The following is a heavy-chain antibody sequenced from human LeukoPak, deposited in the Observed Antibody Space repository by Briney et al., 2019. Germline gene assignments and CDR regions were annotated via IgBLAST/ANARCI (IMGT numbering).Heavy chain of an antibody. CDR1: GFTFSNYW. V-gene: IGHV3-7*01. D-gene: IGHD5-12*01. J-gene: IGHJ4*02. CDR3: VRDGGVSGYDLLDY. CDR2: INQDGSKE. Sequence: GGSLRLSCAASGFTFSNYWMTWVRQAPGKGLEWVAHINQDGSKEYYMDSVKARFTISRDNAKNSLSLQMNSLRAEDTAVYYCVRDGGVSGYDLLDYWGQGTVVTVSS.